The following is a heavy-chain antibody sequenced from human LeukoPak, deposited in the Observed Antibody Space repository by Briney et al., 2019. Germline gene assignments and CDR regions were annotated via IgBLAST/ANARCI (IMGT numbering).Heavy chain of an antibody. CDR3: AKAPRFLEWLYPFY. CDR2: ISGSGGST. V-gene: IGHV3-23*01. Sequence: GGSLRLSCAASGFTFSSYAMSWVRQAPGKGLEWVSAISGSGGSTYYADSVKGRFSISRDNSKSTLYLQMNSLRAEDTAVYYCAKAPRFLEWLYPFYWGQGTLVTVSS. J-gene: IGHJ4*02. CDR1: GFTFSSYA. D-gene: IGHD3-3*01.